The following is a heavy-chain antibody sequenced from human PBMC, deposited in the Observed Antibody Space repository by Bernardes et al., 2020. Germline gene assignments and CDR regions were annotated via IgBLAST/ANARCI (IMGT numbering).Heavy chain of an antibody. J-gene: IGHJ6*02. Sequence: GGSLRLSCAASSFIFSVYDMNWVRQAPGKGLEWVSYINDISSHMYYADSVRGRFTISRDNSKNSLYLQMDSLRPEDTAVYYCAKDRERAAAVGGMDVWGQGTTVTV. V-gene: IGHV3-21*06. D-gene: IGHD1-1*01. CDR2: INDISSHM. CDR3: AKDRERAAAVGGMDV. CDR1: SFIFSVYD.